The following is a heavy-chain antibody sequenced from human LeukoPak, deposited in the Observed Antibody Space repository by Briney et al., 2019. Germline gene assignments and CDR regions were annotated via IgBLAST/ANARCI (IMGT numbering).Heavy chain of an antibody. CDR1: GYSITTSNW. D-gene: IGHD3-22*01. J-gene: IGHJ3*02. CDR2: IYYAGSV. CDR3: AKSNGYGLIDI. V-gene: IGHV4-28*05. Sequence: SDTLSLTCSVSGYSITTSNWWGWIRQPPGKGLEWIGHIYYAGSVYYSPSLRSRVFMTIDTSKNQFSLNLNSVTAADTAVYYCAKSNGYGLIDIWGQGTMVTVSS.